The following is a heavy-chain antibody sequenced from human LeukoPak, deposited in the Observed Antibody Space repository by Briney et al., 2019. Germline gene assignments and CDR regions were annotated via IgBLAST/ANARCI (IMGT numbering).Heavy chain of an antibody. J-gene: IGHJ4*02. Sequence: SGTLSLTCAVSGGSISSSNWWSWVRQPPGKGPEWIGEIYHSGSTNYNPSLKSRVTISVDKSKNQFSLKLSSATAADTAVYYCARRSYGSGSYLFDYWGQGTLVTVSS. V-gene: IGHV4-4*02. CDR1: GGSISSSNW. D-gene: IGHD3-10*01. CDR2: IYHSGST. CDR3: ARRSYGSGSYLFDY.